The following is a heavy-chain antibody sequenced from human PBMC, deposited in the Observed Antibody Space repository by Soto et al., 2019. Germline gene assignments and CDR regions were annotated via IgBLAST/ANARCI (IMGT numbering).Heavy chain of an antibody. J-gene: IGHJ4*02. D-gene: IGHD3-9*01. V-gene: IGHV4-59*08. CDR2: IYYSGST. CDR1: GGSISSYY. Sequence: PSETLSLTCTVSGGSISSYYWSWIRQPPGKGLEWIGYIYYSGSTNYNPSLKSRVTISVDTSKNQFSLKMSSVTAADTAVYYFARYRMHGYYDIPSTFDYWGQGTLVTVSS. CDR3: ARYRMHGYYDIPSTFDY.